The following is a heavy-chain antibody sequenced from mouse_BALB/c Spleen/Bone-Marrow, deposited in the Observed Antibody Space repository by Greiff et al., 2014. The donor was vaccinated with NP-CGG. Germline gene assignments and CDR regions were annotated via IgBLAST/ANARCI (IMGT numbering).Heavy chain of an antibody. J-gene: IGHJ2*01. CDR3: ATYYYGYYFDY. Sequence: EVNVVESGAELVKPGASVKLSCTASGFNIKDTYMHWVKQRPEQGLEWIGRIDPANGNTKYDPKFQGKATITADTSSNTAYLQLSSLTSEDTAVYYCATYYYGYYFDYWGQGTTLTVSS. CDR1: GFNIKDTY. CDR2: IDPANGNT. D-gene: IGHD1-2*01. V-gene: IGHV14-3*02.